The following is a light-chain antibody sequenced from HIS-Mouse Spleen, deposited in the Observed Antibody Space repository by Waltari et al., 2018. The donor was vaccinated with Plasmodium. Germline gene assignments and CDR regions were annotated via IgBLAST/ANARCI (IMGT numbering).Light chain of an antibody. J-gene: IGKJ4*01. CDR3: QQSYSTPQLT. V-gene: IGKV1-39*01. CDR1: QSISSY. CDR2: AAS. Sequence: DIQMTQSPSSLSASVGDRVTITCRASQSISSYLNWYQQKPGKAPKLLIYAASSLQSGVPSRFSGSGSGTDFTLTISSLQPEDFATYYCQQSYSTPQLTFGGGTK.